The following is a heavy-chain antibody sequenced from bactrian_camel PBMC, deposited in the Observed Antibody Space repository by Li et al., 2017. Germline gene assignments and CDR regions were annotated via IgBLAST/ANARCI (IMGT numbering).Heavy chain of an antibody. V-gene: IGHV3S53*01. D-gene: IGHD4*01. Sequence: HVQLVESGGGSVQAGGSLRVSCLASGYTYNTYCVGWFRQAPGKEREGVAAISGDGFTSYADSVKGRFTISRDNAKNTLYLQMNSLTPEDTAMYYCAAKAKTWRPCPRLMDGEVFSSYGQGTQVTVS. J-gene: IGHJ4*01. CDR2: ISGDGFT. CDR1: GYTYNTYC.